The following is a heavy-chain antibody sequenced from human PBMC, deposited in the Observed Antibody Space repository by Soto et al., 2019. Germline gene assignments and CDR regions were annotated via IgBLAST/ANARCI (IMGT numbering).Heavy chain of an antibody. CDR1: GFSFGSYA. Sequence: GESLRLSCAASGFSFGSYALSWVRQAPGKGLEWVSTISGSDGKTFYADSVKGRFSISRDTSQSTLYLQMNSLRADDTAMYYCARWSYLDYWGQGT. CDR3: ARWSYLDY. CDR2: ISGSDGKT. J-gene: IGHJ4*02. D-gene: IGHD3-3*01. V-gene: IGHV3-23*01.